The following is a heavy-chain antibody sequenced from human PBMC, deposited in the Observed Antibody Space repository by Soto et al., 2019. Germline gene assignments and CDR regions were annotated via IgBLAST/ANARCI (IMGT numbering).Heavy chain of an antibody. CDR2: IYSGGST. CDR1: GFTVSSNY. J-gene: IGHJ6*02. D-gene: IGHD1-26*01. CDR3: ARDKVGATTGNYYYGMDV. Sequence: EVQLVESGGGLIQPGGSLRLSCAASGFTVSSNYMSWVRQAPGKGLEWVSVIYSGGSTYYADSVKGRFTISRDNSKNTLYLQMNSLRAEDTAVYYCARDKVGATTGNYYYGMDVWGQGTTVTVSS. V-gene: IGHV3-53*01.